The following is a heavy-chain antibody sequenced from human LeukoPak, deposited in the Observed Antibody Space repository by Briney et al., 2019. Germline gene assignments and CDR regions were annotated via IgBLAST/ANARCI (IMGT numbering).Heavy chain of an antibody. Sequence: SETLSLTCTVSGGSISSGSYYWSWIRQPAGKGLEWIGRIYTSGSTNYNPSLKSRVTISVDTSKNQFSLKLSSVTAADTAVYYCARHLNWNDAFDYWGQGTLVTVSS. V-gene: IGHV4-61*02. D-gene: IGHD1-1*01. CDR2: IYTSGST. CDR3: ARHLNWNDAFDY. CDR1: GGSISSGSYY. J-gene: IGHJ4*02.